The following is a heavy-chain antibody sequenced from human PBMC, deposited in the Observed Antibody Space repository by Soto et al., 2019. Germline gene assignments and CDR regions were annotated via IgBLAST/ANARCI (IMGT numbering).Heavy chain of an antibody. CDR3: ARASVVVPAAMRRRYYYGMDV. V-gene: IGHV1-69*06. J-gene: IGHJ6*02. CDR2: IIPIFGTA. Sequence: ASVKVSCKASGGTFSSCAISWVRHAPGQGLEWMGGIIPIFGTANYAQKFQGRVTITADKSTSTAYMELSSLRSEDTAVYYCARASVVVPAAMRRRYYYGMDVWGQGTTVTSP. D-gene: IGHD2-2*01. CDR1: GGTFSSCA.